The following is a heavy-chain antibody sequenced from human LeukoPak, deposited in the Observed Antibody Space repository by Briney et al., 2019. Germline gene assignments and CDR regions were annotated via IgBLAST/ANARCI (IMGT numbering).Heavy chain of an antibody. V-gene: IGHV1-69*05. D-gene: IGHD1-26*01. J-gene: IGHJ5*02. CDR3: ASWVGGQVGRNWFDP. CDR2: IIPIFGTA. CDR1: GGTFSSYA. Sequence: SVKVSFKASGGTFSSYAISWVRQAPGQGLEWMGGIIPIFGTANYAQKFQGRVTITTDESTSTAYMELSSLRSEDTAVYYCASWVGGQVGRNWFDPWGQGTLVTVSS.